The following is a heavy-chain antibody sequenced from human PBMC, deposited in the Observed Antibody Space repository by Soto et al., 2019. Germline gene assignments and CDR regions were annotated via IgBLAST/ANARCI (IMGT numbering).Heavy chain of an antibody. J-gene: IGHJ6*02. Sequence: QVQLVESGGGLVKPGGSLRLSCAASGLTFSDCYMNWIRQAPGKGLEWVSYISSSGSSINYAGSVKGRFTISRDNAQNSLYLQMNSLRAEDTAMYYCAGVRFGEWGYAMDVWGQGTTVTVSS. V-gene: IGHV3-11*01. CDR2: ISSSGSSI. D-gene: IGHD3-10*01. CDR3: AGVRFGEWGYAMDV. CDR1: GLTFSDCY.